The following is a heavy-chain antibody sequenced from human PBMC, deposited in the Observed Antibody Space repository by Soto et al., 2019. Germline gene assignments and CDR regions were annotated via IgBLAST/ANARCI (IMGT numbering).Heavy chain of an antibody. Sequence: PGGSLRLSCSASGFTFSSYAMHWVRQAPGKGLEYVSAISSNGGSTYYADSVKGRFTISRDNSKNTLYLQMSSLRAEDTAVYYCVREGYITIFSRSPAYYFDYWGQGTLVTVSS. CDR3: VREGYITIFSRSPAYYFDY. CDR1: GFTFSSYA. D-gene: IGHD3-9*01. J-gene: IGHJ4*02. V-gene: IGHV3-64D*08. CDR2: ISSNGGST.